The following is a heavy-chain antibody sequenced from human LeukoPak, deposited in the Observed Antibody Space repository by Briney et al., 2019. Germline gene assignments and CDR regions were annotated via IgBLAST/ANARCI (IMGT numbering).Heavy chain of an antibody. CDR1: GFTFSSYG. CDR3: ARTNGMDV. V-gene: IGHV3-33*01. Sequence: GGSLRLSCAASGFTFSSYGMHWVRQAPGKGLEWVAVIWYDGSNKYYADSVKGRFTISRDNAKTSLYLQMNSLRADDTAVYYCARTNGMDVWGQGTTVTVSS. CDR2: IWYDGSNK. J-gene: IGHJ6*02.